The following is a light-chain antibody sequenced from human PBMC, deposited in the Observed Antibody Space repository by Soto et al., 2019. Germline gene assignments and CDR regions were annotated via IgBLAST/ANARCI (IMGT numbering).Light chain of an antibody. CDR3: QQYNNWLET. CDR1: QSVSSN. Sequence: EIVMTQSPATLSVSPGERATLSCRASQSVSSNLAWYQQKPGQAHRLLIYGASTRATGIPARFSGSGSGPEFTLTIRSLQSEDFAVYYCQQYNNWLETFGQGTKVEIK. V-gene: IGKV3-15*01. CDR2: GAS. J-gene: IGKJ1*01.